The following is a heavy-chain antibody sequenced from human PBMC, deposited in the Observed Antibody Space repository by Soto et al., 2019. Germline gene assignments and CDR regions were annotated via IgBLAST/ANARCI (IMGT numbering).Heavy chain of an antibody. CDR2: MNPNSGNT. CDR3: ARGDPSYPAEYFQH. V-gene: IGHV1-8*01. Sequence: QVQLVQSGAEVKKPGASVKVSYKASGYTFTSYDINWVRQATGQGLEWMGWMNPNSGNTGYAQKFQGRVTMTRNTSISTAYMELSSLRSEDTAVYYCARGDPSYPAEYFQHWGQGTLVTVSS. D-gene: IGHD6-6*01. J-gene: IGHJ1*01. CDR1: GYTFTSYD.